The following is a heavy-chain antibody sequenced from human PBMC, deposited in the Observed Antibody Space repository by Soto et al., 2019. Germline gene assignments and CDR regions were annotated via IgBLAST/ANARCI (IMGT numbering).Heavy chain of an antibody. V-gene: IGHV1-18*01. D-gene: IGHD1-7*01. CDR2: ISAYNGNT. Sequence: GASVKVSCKASGYTFTSYGISWVRQAPGQGLEWMGWISAYNGNTNYAQKLQGRVTMTTDTSTSTAYMELRSLRSDDTAVYYCVRERVSPGTTGWYYGMDVWGQGTTVTVSS. CDR1: GYTFTSYG. CDR3: VRERVSPGTTGWYYGMDV. J-gene: IGHJ6*02.